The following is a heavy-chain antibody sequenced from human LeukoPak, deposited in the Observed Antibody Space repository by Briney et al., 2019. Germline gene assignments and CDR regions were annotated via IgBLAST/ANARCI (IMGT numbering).Heavy chain of an antibody. CDR3: AREVYYDSSGYPTFDY. CDR2: INHSGST. D-gene: IGHD3-22*01. Sequence: TSETLSLTCAVYGGSFSGNYWSWIRQPPGKGLEWIGEINHSGSTNYNPSLKSRVTISVDTSKNQFSLKLSSVTAADTAVYYCAREVYYDSSGYPTFDYWGQGTLVTVSS. CDR1: GGSFSGNY. V-gene: IGHV4-34*01. J-gene: IGHJ4*02.